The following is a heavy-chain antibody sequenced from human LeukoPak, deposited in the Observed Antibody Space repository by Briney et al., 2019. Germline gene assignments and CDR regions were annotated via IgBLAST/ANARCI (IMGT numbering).Heavy chain of an antibody. Sequence: GGSLRLSCAASGFTVSSNYMSWVRQASGRWLEWVSVIYSGGSTYYADSVKGRFAISRDNSKNTLYLQMNSLRAEDTAVYYCARDSGSYAFQHWGQGTLVTVSS. CDR3: ARDSGSYAFQH. J-gene: IGHJ1*01. CDR1: GFTVSSNY. D-gene: IGHD1-26*01. V-gene: IGHV3-53*01. CDR2: IYSGGST.